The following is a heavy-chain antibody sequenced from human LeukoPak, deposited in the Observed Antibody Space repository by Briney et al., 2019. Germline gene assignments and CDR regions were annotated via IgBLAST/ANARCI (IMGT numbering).Heavy chain of an antibody. V-gene: IGHV1-2*02. J-gene: IGHJ6*03. CDR3: ARGRIQLWLGYYYYYYMDV. CDR1: GYTFTGYY. D-gene: IGHD5-18*01. CDR2: INPNSGGT. Sequence: ASVKVSCKASGYTFTGYYMHWVRQAPGQGLEWMGWINPNSGGTNYAQKFQGRVTMTRDTSISTAYMELSSLRSEDTAVYYCARGRIQLWLGYYYYYYMDVWGKGTTVTVSS.